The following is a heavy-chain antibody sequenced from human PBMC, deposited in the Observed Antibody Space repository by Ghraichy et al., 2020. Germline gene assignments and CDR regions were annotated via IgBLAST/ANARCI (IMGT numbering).Heavy chain of an antibody. V-gene: IGHV3-48*03. CDR3: AREGCSGGVCYSGVHWFDP. CDR2: ISSSGSTI. D-gene: IGHD2-21*02. CDR1: GFTFSTYE. Sequence: GGSLRLSCEASGFTFSTYEMNWVRQAPGKGLEWVSYISSSGSTIHYADSVKGRFTISRDNAKNSLFLQMNSLRVEDTAVYYCAREGCSGGVCYSGVHWFDPWGQGTLVTVSS. J-gene: IGHJ5*02.